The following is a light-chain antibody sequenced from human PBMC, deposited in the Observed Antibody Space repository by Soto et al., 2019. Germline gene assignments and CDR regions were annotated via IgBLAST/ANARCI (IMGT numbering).Light chain of an antibody. CDR2: DAS. J-gene: IGKJ1*01. Sequence: DIQMTQSPSTLSASVGDRVTLTCRASQSISRWLAWYQQKPGKAPNLLIFDASTLKSGVPSRFSGSGSGTEFTLTISSLQPDDFATYYCQQYHTDWTFGKGTKVDIK. CDR1: QSISRW. CDR3: QQYHTDWT. V-gene: IGKV1-5*01.